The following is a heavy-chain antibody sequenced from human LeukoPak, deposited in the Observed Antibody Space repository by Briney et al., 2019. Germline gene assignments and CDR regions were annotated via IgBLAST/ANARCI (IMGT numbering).Heavy chain of an antibody. CDR3: ARHSVVKFGDY. D-gene: IGHD3-16*02. J-gene: IGHJ4*02. CDR2: IYYSGGT. Sequence: SETLSLTCTVSGGSISSYYWSWIRQPPGKGLEWIGYIYYSGGTNYNPSLKSRVTISVDTSKNQFPLKLSSVTAADTAVYYCARHSVVKFGDYWGQGTLVTVSS. CDR1: GGSISSYY. V-gene: IGHV4-59*01.